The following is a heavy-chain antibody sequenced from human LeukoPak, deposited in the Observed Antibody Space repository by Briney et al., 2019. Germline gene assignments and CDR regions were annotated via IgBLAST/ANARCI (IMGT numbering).Heavy chain of an antibody. Sequence: GGSLRLSCAASGXTFSSYNMNWVRQAPGKGLEWVSSISSNSYIYYADSVKGRFTISRDNAKNSLYLQMNSVRAEDTAVYYCARGSPYYYDSSGYYQAYDYWGQGTLVTVSS. V-gene: IGHV3-21*01. CDR3: ARGSPYYYDSSGYYQAYDY. CDR1: GXTFSSYN. J-gene: IGHJ4*02. D-gene: IGHD3-22*01. CDR2: ISSNSYI.